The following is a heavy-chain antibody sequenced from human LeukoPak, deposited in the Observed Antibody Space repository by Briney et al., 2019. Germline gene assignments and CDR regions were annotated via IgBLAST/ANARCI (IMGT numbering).Heavy chain of an antibody. CDR2: MYTSGIT. Sequence: SETLSLTCTVSVDSFSRYFWRWLRQPAGKGLEWIWRMYTSGITNSNRSLKSRVTMSVDTSNNQFSLNVTSVTAADTAVYYCAREITGTSGVDYWGQGILVTVSS. J-gene: IGHJ4*02. CDR1: VDSFSRYF. D-gene: IGHD1-7*01. V-gene: IGHV4-4*07. CDR3: AREITGTSGVDY.